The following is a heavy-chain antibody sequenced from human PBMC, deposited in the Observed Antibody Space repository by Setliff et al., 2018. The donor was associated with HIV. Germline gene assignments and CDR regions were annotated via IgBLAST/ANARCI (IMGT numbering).Heavy chain of an antibody. J-gene: IGHJ4*02. CDR1: GASISTTTYY. V-gene: IGHV4-39*02. Sequence: SETLSLTCTVSGASISTTTYYWGWIRQPPGKGLEWIGSIHYTGSTYNTPSLKSRPTISVDASKNQISLKLTSVTAADTAIYFCAREGDGIDYWGQGILVTVSS. CDR2: IHYTGST. D-gene: IGHD2-21*02. CDR3: AREGDGIDY.